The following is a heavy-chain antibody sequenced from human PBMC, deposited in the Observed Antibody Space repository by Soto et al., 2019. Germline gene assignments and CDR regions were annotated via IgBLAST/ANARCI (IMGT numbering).Heavy chain of an antibody. J-gene: IGHJ4*02. Sequence: PSETLSLTCTVSGGSISSSSYYWGWIRQPPGKGLEWIGSIYYSGGTYYNPSLKSRVTISVDTSKNQFSLKLSSVTAADTAVYYCATPSGAVAGILMTSFDYWGKGTLITAST. D-gene: IGHD6-19*01. CDR1: GGSISSSSYY. CDR3: ATPSGAVAGILMTSFDY. CDR2: IYYSGGT. V-gene: IGHV4-39*01.